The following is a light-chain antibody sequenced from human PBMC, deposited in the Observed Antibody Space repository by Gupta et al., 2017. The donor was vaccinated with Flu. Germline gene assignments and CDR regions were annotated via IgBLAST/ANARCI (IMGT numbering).Light chain of an antibody. CDR3: TSYTTTSPYV. V-gene: IGLV2-14*01. CDR2: EVS. Sequence: ALTQPASVSGSPGQSITISCTGTRSDVGAYNYASWYQHHPGKAPKLMIYEVSNRPSGVSNRFSGSKSGSTASLTISGLQAEDEADYYCTSYTTTSPYVFGTGTKVTVL. J-gene: IGLJ1*01. CDR1: RSDVGAYNY.